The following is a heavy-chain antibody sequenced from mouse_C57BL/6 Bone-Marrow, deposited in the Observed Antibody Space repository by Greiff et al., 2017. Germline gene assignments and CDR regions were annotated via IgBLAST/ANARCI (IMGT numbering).Heavy chain of an antibody. V-gene: IGHV1-64*01. CDR3: ARSYYGYDGAWFAY. CDR1: GYTFTSYW. CDR2: IHPNSGST. J-gene: IGHJ3*01. Sequence: QVQLQQPGAELVKPGASVKLSCKASGYTFTSYWMHWVKQRPGQGLEWIGMIHPNSGSTNYNEKFKSKATLTVDKSSSTVYMQLSSLTSEDSAVYYCARSYYGYDGAWFAYWGQGTLVTVSA. D-gene: IGHD2-9*01.